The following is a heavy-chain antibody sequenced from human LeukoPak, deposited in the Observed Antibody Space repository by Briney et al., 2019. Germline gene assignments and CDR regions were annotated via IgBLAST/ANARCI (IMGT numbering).Heavy chain of an antibody. J-gene: IGHJ3*02. CDR3: VKEHVDRAFTRSFEI. CDR1: GFSFTAYW. Sequence: PGGSLRLSCAASGFSFTAYWMSWVRQAPGKGLEWVSAISPDKTYYADSVKGRLTISRDNYKNTVDLHMNSPRAEDTAIYYCVKEHVDRAFTRSFEIWGQGIVVTVSS. CDR2: ISPDKT. D-gene: IGHD3-3*02. V-gene: IGHV3-23*01.